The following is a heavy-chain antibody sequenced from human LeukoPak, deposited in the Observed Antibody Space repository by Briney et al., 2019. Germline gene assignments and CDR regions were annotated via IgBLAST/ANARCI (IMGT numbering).Heavy chain of an antibody. D-gene: IGHD3-9*01. J-gene: IGHJ4*02. Sequence: PSETLSLTCAVYGGSFSGYYWSWIRQPPGKGLEWIGEINHSGSTNYNPSLKSRVTISVDTSKNQFSLKLSSVTAADTAVYYCARGRLYNYDVLTGYYFSPYDYWGQGTRVTVSS. CDR2: INHSGST. V-gene: IGHV4-34*01. CDR3: ARGRLYNYDVLTGYYFSPYDY. CDR1: GGSFSGYY.